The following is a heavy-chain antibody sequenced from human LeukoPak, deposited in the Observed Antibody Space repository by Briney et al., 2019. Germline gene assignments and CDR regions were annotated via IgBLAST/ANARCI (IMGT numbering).Heavy chain of an antibody. V-gene: IGHV3-21*01. J-gene: IGHJ4*02. CDR3: ASGIWSGYYMSGTDY. D-gene: IGHD3-3*01. Sequence: GGSLRLSCAAPGYRFSCDSMDWVRQARGRVLGLVPSISSSSSYIYYADSVKGRFTISRDNAKNSLYLQMNSLRAEDTAVYYCASGIWSGYYMSGTDYWGQGTLVTVSS. CDR1: GYRFSCDS. CDR2: ISSSSSYI.